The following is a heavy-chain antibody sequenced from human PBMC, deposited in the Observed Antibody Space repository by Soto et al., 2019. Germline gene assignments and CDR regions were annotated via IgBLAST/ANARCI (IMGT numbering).Heavy chain of an antibody. D-gene: IGHD3-22*01. CDR2: IYYSGST. CDR3: ARENDTLDY. CDR1: GGSISSGDYY. Sequence: SEPLSLTCTVYGGSISSGDYYWSWIRQPPGKGLEWIGYIYYSGSTYYNPSLKSRVTISVDTSKNQFSLELSSVTAADTAVYYCARENDTLDYWGQGTLVTVSS. J-gene: IGHJ4*02. V-gene: IGHV4-30-4*01.